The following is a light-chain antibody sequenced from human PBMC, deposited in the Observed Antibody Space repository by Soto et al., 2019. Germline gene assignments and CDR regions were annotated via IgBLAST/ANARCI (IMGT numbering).Light chain of an antibody. CDR1: QSISSW. Sequence: DIQMTQSPSTLSASVGDRVTITCRASQSISSWLAWYQQKPGKAPKLLIYKASSLESGVPSRFSGSGSGKEFTITISSMQPDDFATYYCQQYNSYSPLTFGGGTKVEIK. V-gene: IGKV1-5*03. CDR2: KAS. J-gene: IGKJ4*01. CDR3: QQYNSYSPLT.